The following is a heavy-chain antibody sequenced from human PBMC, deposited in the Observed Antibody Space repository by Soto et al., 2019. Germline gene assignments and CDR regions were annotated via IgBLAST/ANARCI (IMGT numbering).Heavy chain of an antibody. CDR2: ISGVGDGT. V-gene: IGHV3-23*01. D-gene: IGHD3-3*01. CDR1: GFTFSAYA. CDR3: AKIGDFWSCGMDA. Sequence: EVQLLESGGALVQPGGSLRLSCAASGFTFSAYAMTWVRQAPGQGLEWVSLISGVGDGTYYTDSVKGRFFISRDNTKNTLNLQMTGLRGEDTAVYFCAKIGDFWSCGMDAWGQGTTVTVSS. J-gene: IGHJ6*02.